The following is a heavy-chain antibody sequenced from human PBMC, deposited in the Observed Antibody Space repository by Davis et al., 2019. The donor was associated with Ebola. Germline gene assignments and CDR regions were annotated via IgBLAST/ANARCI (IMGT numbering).Heavy chain of an antibody. CDR1: GFTFSSYG. CDR3: ASPLSTVTTGNYYYYYGMDV. D-gene: IGHD4-17*01. Sequence: GESLKISCAASGFTFSSYGMHWVRQAPGKGLEWVAVIWYDGSNKYYADSVKGRFTISRDNAKNSLYLQMNSLRDEDTAVYYCASPLSTVTTGNYYYYYGMDVWGQGTTVTVSS. J-gene: IGHJ6*02. V-gene: IGHV3-33*01. CDR2: IWYDGSNK.